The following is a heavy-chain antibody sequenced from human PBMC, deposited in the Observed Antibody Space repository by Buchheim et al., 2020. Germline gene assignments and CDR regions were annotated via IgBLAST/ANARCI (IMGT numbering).Heavy chain of an antibody. V-gene: IGHV4-59*01. CDR1: GGSIRNYY. Sequence: QVQLQESGPGLVKPSETLSLTCTVSGGSIRNYYWSWIRQPPGKGLEWIGNINYSGTANYNASLKTRVTISEDTSKNQFSLRVTSVTAADTAVYYCARQGQRLAMSYFDYWGQGTL. J-gene: IGHJ4*02. D-gene: IGHD6-25*01. CDR2: INYSGTA. CDR3: ARQGQRLAMSYFDY.